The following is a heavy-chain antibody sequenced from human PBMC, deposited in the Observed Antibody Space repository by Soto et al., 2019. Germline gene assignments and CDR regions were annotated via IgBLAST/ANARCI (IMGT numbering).Heavy chain of an antibody. J-gene: IGHJ5*02. CDR3: ARSPPVIGANWFDP. CDR2: TYYRSKWYN. Sequence: SQTLSLTCAISGDSVSSDSAAWNWIRQSPSRGLEWLGRTYYRSKWYNQYAVSVKSRIIINPDTSMNQFSLQLTSVTPEDTAVYYCARSPPVIGANWFDPWGQGTLVTVSS. CDR1: GDSVSSDSAA. D-gene: IGHD1-26*01. V-gene: IGHV6-1*01.